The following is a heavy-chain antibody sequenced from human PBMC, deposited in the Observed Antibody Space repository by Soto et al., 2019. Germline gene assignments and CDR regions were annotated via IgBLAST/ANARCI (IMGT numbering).Heavy chain of an antibody. CDR2: IYHSGST. D-gene: IGHD2-2*01. V-gene: IGHV4-30-2*01. CDR1: GGSISSGGYS. J-gene: IGHJ5*02. Sequence: SETLSLTCAVSGGSISSGGYSWSWIRQPPGKGLEWIGYIYHSGSTYYNPSLNSRVTISVDKSKNDFSLKLTSVTAADTAVYYCARNGDCSSSRCNVGWFDPWGRGTLVTVSS. CDR3: ARNGDCSSSRCNVGWFDP.